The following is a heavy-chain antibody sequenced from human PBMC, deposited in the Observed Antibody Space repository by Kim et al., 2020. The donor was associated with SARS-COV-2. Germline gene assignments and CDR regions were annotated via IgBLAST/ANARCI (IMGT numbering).Heavy chain of an antibody. V-gene: IGHV3-30*18. CDR2: ISYDGSNK. J-gene: IGHJ6*02. D-gene: IGHD6-13*01. Sequence: GGSLRLSCAASGFTFSSYGMHWVRQAPGKGLEWVAVISYDGSNKYYADSVKGRFTISRDNSKNTLYLQMNSLRAEDTAVYYCAKDFRNSSSPPPLYYYYGMDVWGQGTTVTVSS. CDR3: AKDFRNSSSPPPLYYYYGMDV. CDR1: GFTFSSYG.